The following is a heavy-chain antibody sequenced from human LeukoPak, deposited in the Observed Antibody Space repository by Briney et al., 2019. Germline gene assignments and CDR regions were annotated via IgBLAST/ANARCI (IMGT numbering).Heavy chain of an antibody. D-gene: IGHD3-10*01. CDR2: IIPIFGTA. J-gene: IGHJ4*02. CDR3: ARFGAHGSGSYSQYYFDY. V-gene: IGHV1-69*01. CDR1: GGTFSSYA. Sequence: SVKVSFKASGGTFSSYAISWVRQAPGQGLEWMGGIIPIFGTANYAQKFQGRVTITADESTSTACMELSSLRSEDTAVYYCARFGAHGSGSYSQYYFDYWGQGTLVTVSS.